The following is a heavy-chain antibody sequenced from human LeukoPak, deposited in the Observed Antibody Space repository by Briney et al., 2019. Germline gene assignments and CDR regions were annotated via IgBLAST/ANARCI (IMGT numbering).Heavy chain of an antibody. J-gene: IGHJ3*01. Sequence: ASVKVSCKASGGTFSSYAISWVRQAPGQGLEWMGGIIPIFGTANYARKFQGRVTITTDESTSTAYMELSSLRSEDTAVYYCARVKSGEAAGLDAFDVWGQGTMVTVSS. CDR3: ARVKSGEAAGLDAFDV. V-gene: IGHV1-69*05. D-gene: IGHD6-13*01. CDR1: GGTFSSYA. CDR2: IIPIFGTA.